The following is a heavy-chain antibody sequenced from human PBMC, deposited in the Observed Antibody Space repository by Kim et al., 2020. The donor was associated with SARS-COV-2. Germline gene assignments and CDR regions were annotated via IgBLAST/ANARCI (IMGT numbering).Heavy chain of an antibody. CDR3: ASLNYYDSSGYYY. Sequence: YADSVKSRFTISRDNSKNTLYLQMNSLRAEDTAVYYCASLNYYDSSGYYYXGQGTLVTVSS. J-gene: IGHJ4*02. D-gene: IGHD3-22*01. V-gene: IGHV3-53*01.